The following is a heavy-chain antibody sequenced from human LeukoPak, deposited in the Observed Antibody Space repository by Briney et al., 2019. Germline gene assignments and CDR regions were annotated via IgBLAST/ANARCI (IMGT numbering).Heavy chain of an antibody. J-gene: IGHJ6*02. CDR2: INHSGST. V-gene: IGHV4-34*01. D-gene: IGHD4-17*01. CDR3: ARLDYGGYYYYGMDV. Sequence: SETLSLTCAVYGGSFSGYYWSWIRQPPGKGLEWIGEINHSGSTNYNPSLKSRVTISVDRSKNQFSLKLSSVTAADTAVYYCARLDYGGYYYYGMDVWGQGTTVTVSS. CDR1: GGSFSGYY.